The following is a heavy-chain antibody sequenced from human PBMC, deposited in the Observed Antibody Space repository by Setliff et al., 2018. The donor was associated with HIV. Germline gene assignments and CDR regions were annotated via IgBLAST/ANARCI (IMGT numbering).Heavy chain of an antibody. D-gene: IGHD6-13*01. J-gene: IGHJ4*02. CDR3: ARGVAAAGTDY. Sequence: KPGGSLRLSCAASGFTFSSYTMNWVRQAPGKGLEWVSSISYSTGYIYYADSVKGRFTISRDNAKSSLYLQMNSLRAEDTAVYYCARGVAAAGTDYWGQGTLVTVSS. V-gene: IGHV3-21*01. CDR2: ISYSTGYI. CDR1: GFTFSSYT.